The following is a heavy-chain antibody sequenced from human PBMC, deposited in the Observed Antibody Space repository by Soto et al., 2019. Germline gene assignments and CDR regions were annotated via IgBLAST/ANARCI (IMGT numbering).Heavy chain of an antibody. Sequence: PGGSLRLSCAASGFTFSNYWMSWVRQAPGKGLEWVANIKQDGSQNYYVDSVKGRFTTSRDNTKNSFYLQMNSLRAEDTAVYYCARDHINDWRLDYWGRGTLVTVSS. CDR3: ARDHINDWRLDY. D-gene: IGHD3-9*01. V-gene: IGHV3-7*01. CDR2: IKQDGSQN. CDR1: GFTFSNYW. J-gene: IGHJ4*02.